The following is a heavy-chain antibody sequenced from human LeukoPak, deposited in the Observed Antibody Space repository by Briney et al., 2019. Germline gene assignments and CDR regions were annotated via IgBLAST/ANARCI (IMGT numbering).Heavy chain of an antibody. CDR1: GGSMSNYY. V-gene: IGHV4-59*01. CDR2: IYYSGST. D-gene: IGHD3-10*01. J-gene: IGHJ6*03. CDR3: ARGLTMVRGVITTDYYYYMDV. Sequence: PSETLSLTCSVSGGSMSNYYWSWIRQPPGKGLEWIGYIYYSGSTNYNPSLKSRVTISVDTSKNQFSLKLSSVTAADTAVYYCARGLTMVRGVITTDYYYYMDVWGKGTTVTVSS.